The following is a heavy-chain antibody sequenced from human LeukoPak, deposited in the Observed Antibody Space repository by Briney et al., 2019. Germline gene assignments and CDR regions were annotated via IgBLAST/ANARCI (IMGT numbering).Heavy chain of an antibody. D-gene: IGHD2-2*01. Sequence: PSETLSLTCTVSGYSISSGYYWGWIRQPPGKGLEWIGSIYYSGSTYYNPSLKSRVTISVDTSKNQFSLKLSSVTAADTAVYYCAAVVPAATVYYYYMDVWGKGTTVTVSS. CDR1: GYSISSGYY. V-gene: IGHV4-38-2*02. CDR3: AAVVPAATVYYYYMDV. CDR2: IYYSGST. J-gene: IGHJ6*03.